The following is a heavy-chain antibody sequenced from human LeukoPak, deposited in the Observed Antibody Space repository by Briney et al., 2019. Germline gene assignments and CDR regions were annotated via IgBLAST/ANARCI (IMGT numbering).Heavy chain of an antibody. D-gene: IGHD5-24*01. CDR2: IYYSGST. J-gene: IGHJ6*02. CDR3: ASPEMARLRYGMDV. CDR1: GGSISSYY. Sequence: SETLSLTCTVSGGSISSYYWSWIRQPPGKGLEWIGYIYYSGSTNYNPSLKSRVTISVDTSKNQFSLKLSSVTAANTAVYYCASPEMARLRYGMDVWGQGTTVTVSS. V-gene: IGHV4-59*08.